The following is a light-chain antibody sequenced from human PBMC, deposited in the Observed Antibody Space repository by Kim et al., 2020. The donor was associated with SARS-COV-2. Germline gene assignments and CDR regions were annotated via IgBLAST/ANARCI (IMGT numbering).Light chain of an antibody. CDR3: TSHTAANTLL. CDR1: HTDIGAYEY. CDR2: DVH. V-gene: IGLV2-14*03. Sequence: QSALAQPASVSGSPGQSIAVSCTGTHTDIGAYEYVCWYQQRPGRAPKLLIWDVHNRASGISDRFAGSRSGNTATLTISRLQTEDEADYYCTSHTAANTLLFGSGTKVTVL. J-gene: IGLJ1*01.